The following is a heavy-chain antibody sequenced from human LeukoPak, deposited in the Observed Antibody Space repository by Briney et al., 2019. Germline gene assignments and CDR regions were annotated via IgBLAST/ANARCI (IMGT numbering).Heavy chain of an antibody. V-gene: IGHV3-23*01. CDR3: AISGGYWAWAH. CDR2: ISGSAST. CDR1: GFTFGIYA. J-gene: IGHJ4*02. D-gene: IGHD1-26*01. Sequence: GGSLRLSCAASGFTFGIYAMSWVRQAPGEGLEWVSGISGSASTYYADSVKGRFTISRDNSKNTLYLQMSSLRAEDTAVYYCAISGGYWAWAHWGQGTLVTVSS.